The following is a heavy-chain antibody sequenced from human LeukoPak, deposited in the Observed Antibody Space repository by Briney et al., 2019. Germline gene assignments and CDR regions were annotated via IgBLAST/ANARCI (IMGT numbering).Heavy chain of an antibody. J-gene: IGHJ4*02. CDR3: ARGANSGSYYRFLDY. CDR1: GYTFTSYG. D-gene: IGHD1-26*01. V-gene: IGHV1-18*01. CDR2: ISAYNGNT. Sequence: ASVKVSCKASGYTFTSYGISRVRQAPGQGLEWMGWISAYNGNTKYAQKVQGRVTMTTDTSTSTAYMELSSLRSEDTAVYYCARGANSGSYYRFLDYWGQGTLVTVSS.